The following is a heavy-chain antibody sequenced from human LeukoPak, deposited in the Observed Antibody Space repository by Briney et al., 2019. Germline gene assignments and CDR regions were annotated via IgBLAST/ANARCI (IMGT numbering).Heavy chain of an antibody. J-gene: IGHJ5*02. CDR3: ASSLYSSSGWFDP. V-gene: IGHV3-23*01. Sequence: GGSLRLSCAASGFTFSSYAMSWVRQAPGKGLEWVSPISGNGINTYYADSVKGRFTISRDNSKNTLYLQMNSLRAEDTAVYYCASSLYSSSGWFDPWGQGTLVTVSS. CDR2: ISGNGINT. CDR1: GFTFSSYA. D-gene: IGHD6-6*01.